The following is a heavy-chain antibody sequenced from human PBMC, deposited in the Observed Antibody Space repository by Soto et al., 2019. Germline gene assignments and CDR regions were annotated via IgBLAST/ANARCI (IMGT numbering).Heavy chain of an antibody. V-gene: IGHV4-31*03. J-gene: IGHJ4*02. CDR2: IYFSGST. CDR1: GGSISSGGFY. CDR3: ATSSSQTYFDY. D-gene: IGHD6-6*01. Sequence: SETLSLTCTVSGGSISSGGFYWSWIRQHQEKGLEWIGYIYFSGSTYYNPSLKSRLAISVDTSKNQFSLKLSSVTAADTAVYYCATSSSQTYFDYWGQGALVTVSS.